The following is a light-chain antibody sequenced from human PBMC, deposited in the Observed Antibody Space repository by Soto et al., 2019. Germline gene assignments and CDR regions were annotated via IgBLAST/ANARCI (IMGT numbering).Light chain of an antibody. CDR2: GAS. J-gene: IGKJ1*01. Sequence: EIVMAQSPATQSVSPGERATLSCRASQSVSSNLAWYQQKPGQAPRLLIYGASTRATDVPDRISGGGSGADFSLSSIRLEPEGFAVYCCHEYDKWPTGAFGQGTKV. V-gene: IGKV3D-15*01. CDR3: HEYDKWPTGA. CDR1: QSVSSN.